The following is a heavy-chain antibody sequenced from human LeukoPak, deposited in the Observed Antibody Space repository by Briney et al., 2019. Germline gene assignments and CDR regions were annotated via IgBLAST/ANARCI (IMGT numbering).Heavy chain of an antibody. D-gene: IGHD3-10*01. CDR3: AKDRGYGSGSSYYYYGMDV. CDR1: GFTFSSYG. V-gene: IGHV3-30*02. Sequence: GGSLRLSCAASGFTFSSYGMHWVRQAPGKGLEWVAFIRYDGSNKYYADSVKGRFTISRDNSKNTLYLQMNSLRAEDTAVYYCAKDRGYGSGSSYYYYGMDVWGQGTTVTVSS. CDR2: IRYDGSNK. J-gene: IGHJ6*02.